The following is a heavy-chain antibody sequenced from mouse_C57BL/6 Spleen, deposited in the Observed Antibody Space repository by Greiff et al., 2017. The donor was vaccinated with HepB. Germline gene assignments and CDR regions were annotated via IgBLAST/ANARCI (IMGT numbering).Heavy chain of an antibody. Sequence: QVQLQQSGAELVRPGASVTLSCKASGYTFTDYEMHWVKQTPVHGLEWIGAIDPETGGTAYNQKFKGKAILTADKSSSTAYMELRSLTSEDSAVYYCTRVNYYGSLDYWGQGTTLTVSS. CDR1: GYTFTDYE. V-gene: IGHV1-15*01. CDR3: TRVNYYGSLDY. J-gene: IGHJ2*01. D-gene: IGHD1-1*01. CDR2: IDPETGGT.